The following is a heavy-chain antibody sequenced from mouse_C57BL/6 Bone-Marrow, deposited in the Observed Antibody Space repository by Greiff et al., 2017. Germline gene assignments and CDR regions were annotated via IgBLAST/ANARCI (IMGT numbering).Heavy chain of an antibody. CDR3: ASPNYYGSSP. D-gene: IGHD1-1*01. J-gene: IGHJ3*01. CDR1: GYTFTSYW. CDR2: IHPNSGST. Sequence: VQLQESGAELVKPGASVKLSCKASGYTFTSYWMHWVKQRPGQGLEWIGMIHPNSGSTNYNEKFKSKATLTVDKSSSTAYMQLSSLTSEDSAVYYCASPNYYGSSPWGQGTLVTVSA. V-gene: IGHV1-64*01.